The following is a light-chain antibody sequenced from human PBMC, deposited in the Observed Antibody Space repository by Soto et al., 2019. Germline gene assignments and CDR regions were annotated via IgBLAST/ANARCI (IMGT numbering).Light chain of an antibody. Sequence: DIQMTQSPSSLSASVGDRVTITCRASQGIGYWLAWYQQKAGKAPKVLIYDVSRLESGVPPRFSGSGSGTEFTLTISSLQPADFATYYCQQYNSYSWTFGQGTKVDIK. CDR1: QGIGYW. CDR2: DVS. V-gene: IGKV1-5*01. J-gene: IGKJ1*01. CDR3: QQYNSYSWT.